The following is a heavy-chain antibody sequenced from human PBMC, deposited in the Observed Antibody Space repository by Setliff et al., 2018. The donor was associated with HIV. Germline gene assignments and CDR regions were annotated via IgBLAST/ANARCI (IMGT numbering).Heavy chain of an antibody. D-gene: IGHD3-10*01. J-gene: IGHJ6*02. Sequence: PGGSLRLSCAASGFTFSSYWMHWVRQAPGKGLVWVSRLNTDGSSTKYADSVKGRFTISRDNAKNTLYLQMDSLRGEDTAVYYCARGYYGSDLQNAMDVWGQGTTVTVS. CDR1: GFTFSSYW. V-gene: IGHV3-74*03. CDR3: ARGYYGSDLQNAMDV. CDR2: LNTDGSST.